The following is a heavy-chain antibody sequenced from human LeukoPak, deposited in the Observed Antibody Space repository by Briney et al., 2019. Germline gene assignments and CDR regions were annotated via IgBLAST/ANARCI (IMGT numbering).Heavy chain of an antibody. D-gene: IGHD3-3*01. CDR1: GGSISSGGYY. CDR3: ARQQDLEWLLIGWFDP. V-gene: IGHV4-39*01. CDR2: IYYSGST. Sequence: PSETLSLTCTVSGGSISSGGYYWSWIRQHPGKGLEWIGYIYYSGSTYYNPSLKSRVTISVDTSKNQFSLKLSSVTAADTAVYYCARQQDLEWLLIGWFDPWGQGTLVTVSS. J-gene: IGHJ5*02.